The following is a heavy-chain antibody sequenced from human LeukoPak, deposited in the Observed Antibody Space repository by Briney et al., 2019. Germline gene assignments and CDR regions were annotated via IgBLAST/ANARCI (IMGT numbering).Heavy chain of an antibody. J-gene: IGHJ4*02. V-gene: IGHV4-59*01. D-gene: IGHD6-19*01. CDR3: ARSPRYSSGWYADY. CDR2: IYYSGST. CDR1: RGSISSYY. Sequence: SETLSLTCTVSRGSISSYYWSWIRQPPGKGLEWIGYIYYSGSTNYNPSLKSRVTISVDTSKNQFSLKLSSVTAADTAVYYCARSPRYSSGWYADYWGQGTLVTVSS.